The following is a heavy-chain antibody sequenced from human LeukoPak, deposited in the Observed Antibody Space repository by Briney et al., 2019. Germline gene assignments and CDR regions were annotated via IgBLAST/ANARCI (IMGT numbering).Heavy chain of an antibody. CDR2: IYYSGST. V-gene: IGHV4-4*02. D-gene: IGHD3-16*01. CDR3: ARPLLDVWGRYSHAFDV. CDR1: GGSISSSNW. Sequence: PSGTLSLTCAVSGGSISSSNWWSWVRQPPGKGLEWIGNIYYSGSTYYNPSLKSRVTISVDTSKNQFSLKLTSVTAADTAIYYCARPLLDVWGRYSHAFDVWGQGTMVTVSS. J-gene: IGHJ3*01.